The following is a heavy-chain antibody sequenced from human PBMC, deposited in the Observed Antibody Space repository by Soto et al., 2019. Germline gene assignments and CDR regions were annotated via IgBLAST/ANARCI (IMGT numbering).Heavy chain of an antibody. D-gene: IGHD3-16*01. CDR1: GDSISSYY. V-gene: IGHV4-59*01. Sequence: PSETLSLTCTVSGDSISSYYWGWIRQSPGKGLERIGYISNSGGTNYNPSLESRVTISLDTSKNQLSLKLTSVTAADTAVYYCARDGSNTCLYAGDYWGLGTLVTVSS. CDR3: ARDGSNTCLYAGDY. J-gene: IGHJ4*02. CDR2: ISNSGGT.